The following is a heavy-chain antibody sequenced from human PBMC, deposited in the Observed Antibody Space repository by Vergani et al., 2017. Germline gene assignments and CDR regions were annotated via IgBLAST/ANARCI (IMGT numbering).Heavy chain of an antibody. CDR1: GGTFSSYA. Sequence: QVQLVQSGAEVKKPGSSVKVSCKASGGTFSSYAISWVRQAPGQGLEWMGRIIPILGIANYAQKFQGRVTLTADKSTSTAYMGLSSLRSEDTAVYYCAGDRGSGWPSTLYYYYYYMDVWGKGTTVTVSS. J-gene: IGHJ6*03. CDR2: IIPILGIA. D-gene: IGHD6-19*01. CDR3: AGDRGSGWPSTLYYYYYYMDV. V-gene: IGHV1-69*04.